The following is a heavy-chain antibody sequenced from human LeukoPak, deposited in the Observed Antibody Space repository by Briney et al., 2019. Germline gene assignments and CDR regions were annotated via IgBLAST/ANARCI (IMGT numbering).Heavy chain of an antibody. Sequence: GGSLRLSCAASGFTFSSYWMSWVRQAPGKGLEWVANIKQDGSEKYYVDSVKGRFTISRDNAKNSLYLQMNSLRAEDTAVYYCAKSRSGSANWALQVFDNWGQGALVTVSS. J-gene: IGHJ4*02. V-gene: IGHV3-7*01. CDR3: AKSRSGSANWALQVFDN. D-gene: IGHD1-1*01. CDR2: IKQDGSEK. CDR1: GFTFSSYW.